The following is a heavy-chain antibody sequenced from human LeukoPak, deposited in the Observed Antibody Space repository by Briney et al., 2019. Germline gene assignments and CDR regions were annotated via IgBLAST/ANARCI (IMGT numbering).Heavy chain of an antibody. Sequence: GGSLRLSCAASGFTFSSYAMSWVRQAPGKGLEWVSAISGSGGSTYYADSVKGRFTISRDNSKNTLYLQMNSLRAEDTAVYYCAKAGYCSGGSCYYCGMDVWGQGTTVTVSS. V-gene: IGHV3-23*01. J-gene: IGHJ6*02. CDR3: AKAGYCSGGSCYYCGMDV. D-gene: IGHD2-15*01. CDR2: ISGSGGST. CDR1: GFTFSSYA.